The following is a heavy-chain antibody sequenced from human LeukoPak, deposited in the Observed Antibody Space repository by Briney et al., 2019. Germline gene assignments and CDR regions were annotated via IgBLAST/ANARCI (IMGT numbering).Heavy chain of an antibody. J-gene: IGHJ4*02. CDR3: ASSGWGVVTAIESH. CDR1: GFTFSSYA. CDR2: ISYDGSNK. V-gene: IGHV3-30-3*01. D-gene: IGHD2-21*02. Sequence: GRSLRLSCAASGFTFSSYAMHWVRQAPGKGLEWVAVISYDGSNKYYADSVKGRFTISRDNSKNTLYLQMNSLRAEDTAVYYCASSGWGVVTAIESHWGQGTLVTVSS.